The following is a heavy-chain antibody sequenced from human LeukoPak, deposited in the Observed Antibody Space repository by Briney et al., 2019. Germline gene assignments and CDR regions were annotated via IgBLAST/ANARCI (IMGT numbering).Heavy chain of an antibody. V-gene: IGHV1-69*05. Sequence: SVKVSCKASGRTFTSYAISWVRQAPRQGLEWMGRIIPIFGTANYAQKFQGRVTITTDESTSTAYMELSSLRSEDTAVYYCASIPYSSSSTRNDYWGQGTLVTVSS. CDR1: GRTFTSYA. CDR2: IIPIFGTA. CDR3: ASIPYSSSSTRNDY. D-gene: IGHD6-6*01. J-gene: IGHJ4*02.